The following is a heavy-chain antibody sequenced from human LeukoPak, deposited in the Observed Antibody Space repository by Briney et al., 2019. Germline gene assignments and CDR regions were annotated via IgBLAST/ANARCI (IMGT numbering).Heavy chain of an antibody. V-gene: IGHV4-39*01. J-gene: IGHJ4*02. Sequence: SETLSLTCTVSGGSISSSSYYWGWIRQPPGKGLEWIGSIYYSGSTYYNPSLKSRVTISVDTSKNQFSLKLSSVTAADTAVYYRARRRRITMVRGVTVPYYFDYWGQGTLVTVSS. CDR2: IYYSGST. CDR3: ARRRRITMVRGVTVPYYFDY. D-gene: IGHD3-10*01. CDR1: GGSISSSSYY.